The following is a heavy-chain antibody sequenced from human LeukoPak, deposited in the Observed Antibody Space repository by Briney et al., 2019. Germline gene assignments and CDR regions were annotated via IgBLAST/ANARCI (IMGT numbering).Heavy chain of an antibody. CDR2: IKSDGSST. CDR3: ARDRSGSYSRGPIDY. V-gene: IGHV3-74*01. CDR1: GFTFSSYW. Sequence: GGSLRLSCAASGFTFSSYWMHWVRQGPGKGLVWVSRIKSDGSSTSYADSVKGRFTISRDNAKNSVYLQMNSLRAEDTAVYYCARDRSGSYSRGPIDYWGQGTLVTVSS. D-gene: IGHD3-10*01. J-gene: IGHJ4*02.